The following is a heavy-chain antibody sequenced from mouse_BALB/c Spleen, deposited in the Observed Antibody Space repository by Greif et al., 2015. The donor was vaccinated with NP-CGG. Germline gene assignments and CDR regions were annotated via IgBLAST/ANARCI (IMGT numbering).Heavy chain of an antibody. CDR1: EYEFPSHD. CDR3: ARHFDGYYLAWFAY. J-gene: IGHJ3*01. Sequence: EVKLMESGGGLVQPGESLKLSCESNEYEFPSHDMSWVRKTPEKRLELVAAINSDGGSTYYPDTMERRFIISRDNTKKPLYLQMSSLRSEDTALYYCARHFDGYYLAWFAYWGQGTLVTVSA. CDR2: INSDGGST. V-gene: IGHV5-2*01. D-gene: IGHD2-3*01.